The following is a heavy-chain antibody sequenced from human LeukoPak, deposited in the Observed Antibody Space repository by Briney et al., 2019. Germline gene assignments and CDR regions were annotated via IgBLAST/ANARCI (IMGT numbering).Heavy chain of an antibody. J-gene: IGHJ4*02. V-gene: IGHV3-21*01. CDR3: ARTATDTGEFDY. CDR1: GFTFSSYS. Sequence: GGSLRLSCTASGFTFSSYSMNWVRQAPGKGLECVSSISSSSSSIYYADSVKGRFTISRDDAKNSLYLQMNSLRAEDTAVYYCARTATDTGEFDYWGQGTLVTVSS. CDR2: ISSSSSSI. D-gene: IGHD6-13*01.